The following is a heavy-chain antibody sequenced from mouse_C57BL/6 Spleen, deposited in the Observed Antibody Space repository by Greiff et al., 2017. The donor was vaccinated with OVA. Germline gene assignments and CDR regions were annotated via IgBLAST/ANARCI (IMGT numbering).Heavy chain of an antibody. V-gene: IGHV1-19*01. CDR1: GYTFTDYY. CDR3: ASDYYGSFFDY. Sequence: EVKLVESGPVLVKPGASVKMSCKASGYTFTDYYMNWVKQSHGKSLEWIGVINPYNGGTSYNQKFKGKATLTVDKSSSTAYMELNSLTSEDSAVYYCASDYYGSFFDYWGQGTTLTVSS. J-gene: IGHJ2*01. D-gene: IGHD1-1*01. CDR2: INPYNGGT.